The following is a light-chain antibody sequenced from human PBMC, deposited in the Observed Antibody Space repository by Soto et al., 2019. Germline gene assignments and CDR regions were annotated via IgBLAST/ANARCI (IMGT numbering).Light chain of an antibody. V-gene: IGLV4-60*03. CDR2: LEGSGSY. J-gene: IGLJ3*02. CDR3: ETWDSNSNWV. CDR1: SGHSSYI. Sequence: QSVLTQSSSASASLGSSVKLTCTLSSGHSSYIIAWHQQQPGKAPRYLMKLEGSGSYNKGSGVPDRFSGSSSGADRYLTISNLLSEDEADYYCETWDSNSNWVFGGGTKVTVL.